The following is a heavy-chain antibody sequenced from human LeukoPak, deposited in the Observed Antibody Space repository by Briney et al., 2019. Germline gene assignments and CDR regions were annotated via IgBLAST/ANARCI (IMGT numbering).Heavy chain of an antibody. CDR3: AKDSSSWYIDWFDP. V-gene: IGHV3-23*01. Sequence: GGSLRLSCAASGFTFSSYGMSWVRQAPGKGLEWVSAISGSGGSTYYADSVKGRFTISRDNSKNTLYLQMSSLRAEDTAVYYCAKDSSSWYIDWFDPWGQGTLVTVSS. CDR1: GFTFSSYG. CDR2: ISGSGGST. J-gene: IGHJ5*02. D-gene: IGHD6-13*01.